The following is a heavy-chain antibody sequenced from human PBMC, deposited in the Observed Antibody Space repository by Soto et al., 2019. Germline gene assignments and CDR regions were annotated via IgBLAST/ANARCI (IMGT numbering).Heavy chain of an antibody. D-gene: IGHD3-22*01. J-gene: IGHJ6*02. CDR2: IYYSGST. Sequence: WESLSLTCTVSGGSTSSYYWSWIRQPPGKGLEWIGYIYYSGSTNYNPSLKSRVTISVDTSKNQFSLKLSSVTAADTAVYYCARGEDYYERSGYYYNYYGMDVWGQGTTVTVSS. CDR3: ARGEDYYERSGYYYNYYGMDV. CDR1: GGSTSSYY. V-gene: IGHV4-59*01.